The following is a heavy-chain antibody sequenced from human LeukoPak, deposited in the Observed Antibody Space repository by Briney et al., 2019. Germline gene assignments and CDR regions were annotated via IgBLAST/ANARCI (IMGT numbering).Heavy chain of an antibody. CDR3: ARKASYYYDSSGYSPPPFDY. CDR1: GGSFSGYY. Sequence: SETLSLTCAVYGGSFSGYYWSWIRQPPGKGLEWIGEINHSGSTNYNPSLKSRVTISVDTSKNQFSLKLSSVTAADTAVYYCARKASYYYDSSGYSPPPFDYWGQGTLVTVSS. V-gene: IGHV4-34*01. CDR2: INHSGST. J-gene: IGHJ4*02. D-gene: IGHD3-22*01.